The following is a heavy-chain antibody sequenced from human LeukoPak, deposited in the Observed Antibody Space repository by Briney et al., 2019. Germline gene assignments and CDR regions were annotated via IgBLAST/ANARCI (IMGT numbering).Heavy chain of an antibody. V-gene: IGHV4-34*01. CDR1: GGSFSGYY. J-gene: IGHJ6*02. CDR3: ARVSPVWYDFWSGYYYYYGMDV. CDR2: INPSGST. Sequence: PSETLSLTCAVYGGSFSGYYWSWIRQPPGKGLEWIGEINPSGSTNYNPSLKSRVTISVDTSKNQFSLKLSSVTAADTAVYYCARVSPVWYDFWSGYYYYYGMDVWGQGTTVTVSS. D-gene: IGHD3-3*01.